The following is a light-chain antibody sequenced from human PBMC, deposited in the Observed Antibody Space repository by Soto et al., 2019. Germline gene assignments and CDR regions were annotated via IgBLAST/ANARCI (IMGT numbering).Light chain of an antibody. V-gene: IGLV1-51*01. CDR2: DTY. CDR1: LSNIAGNY. CDR3: GGWDNSLTVYV. J-gene: IGLJ1*01. Sequence: QSVLTQPPSVSAAPGQEVTISCSGSLSNIAGNYVSWYQHLPGTAPKLLIYDTYRRPSGIPARFSASKSGTSATLGNSGHQAGDEGDYYCGGWDNSLTVYVFGSGTKLTVL.